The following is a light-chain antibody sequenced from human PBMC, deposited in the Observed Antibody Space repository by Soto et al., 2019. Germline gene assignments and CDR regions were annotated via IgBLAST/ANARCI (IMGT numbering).Light chain of an antibody. CDR1: QNIHTN. CDR3: QHRNNRPFS. V-gene: IGKV3-15*01. CDR2: GAS. Sequence: EMVMTQSPASLSVSPCERSTLSFRAGQNIHTNLAWYQQKPGQAPRLLFYGASTGTTGLPARFSGSGSGTEFTLTISSLEPEDFAVYYCQHRNNRPFSFGPGTKVDIK. J-gene: IGKJ3*01.